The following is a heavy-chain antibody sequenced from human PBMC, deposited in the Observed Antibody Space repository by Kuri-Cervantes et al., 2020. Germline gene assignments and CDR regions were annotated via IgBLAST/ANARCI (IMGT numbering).Heavy chain of an antibody. CDR1: GYTFTGYY. V-gene: IGHV1-18*04. D-gene: IGHD4-17*01. CDR3: ATGGMSGDYGAFHF. CDR2: VSAYSGDP. Sequence: ASVKVSCKASGYTFTGYYMHWVRQAPGQGLEWMGSVSAYSGDPTYAQRFQDRVTMTTDTSTATVYMQLMSLRSDDTAVYYCATGGMSGDYGAFHFWGQGTMVTVSS. J-gene: IGHJ3*01.